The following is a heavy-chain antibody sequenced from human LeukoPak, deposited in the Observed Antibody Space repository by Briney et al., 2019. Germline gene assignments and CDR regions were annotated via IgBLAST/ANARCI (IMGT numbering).Heavy chain of an antibody. V-gene: IGHV3-66*01. Sequence: PGGSLRLSCAASGFTVSSNYMSWVRQAPGKGLEWVSVIYSGGSTYYADSVKGRFTISRDNSKNTLYLQMNSLRVEDTAVYYCARVPIFAMVRGALYYFDYWGQGTLVTVSS. J-gene: IGHJ4*02. CDR1: GFTVSSNY. D-gene: IGHD3-10*01. CDR2: IYSGGST. CDR3: ARVPIFAMVRGALYYFDY.